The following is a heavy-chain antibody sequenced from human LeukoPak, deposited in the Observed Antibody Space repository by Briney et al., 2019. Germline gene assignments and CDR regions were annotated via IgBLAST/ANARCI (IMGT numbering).Heavy chain of an antibody. Sequence: GGSLRLSCAASGFTFSSYAMHWVRQAPGKGLEWVAVISYDGSNKYYADSVKGRFTISRDNSKNTLYLQMNSLRAEDTAVYYCARGDFWSGFFDYWGQGTLVTVSS. CDR1: GFTFSSYA. J-gene: IGHJ4*02. D-gene: IGHD3-3*01. CDR2: ISYDGSNK. V-gene: IGHV3-30*04. CDR3: ARGDFWSGFFDY.